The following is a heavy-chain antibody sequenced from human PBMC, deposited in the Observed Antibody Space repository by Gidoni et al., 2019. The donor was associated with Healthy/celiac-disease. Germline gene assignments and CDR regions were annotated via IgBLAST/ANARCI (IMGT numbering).Heavy chain of an antibody. J-gene: IGHJ3*02. CDR3: ARRGIDIVVVVAATDGAFDI. CDR1: GGSFSGYS. CDR2: INHSGST. Sequence: QVQLQQWGAGLLKPSETLSLTCAVYGGSFSGYSWSWIRQPPGKGLEWIGEINHSGSTNYNPSLKSRVTISVDTSKNQFSLKLSSVTAADTAVYYCARRGIDIVVVVAATDGAFDIWGQGTMVTVSS. V-gene: IGHV4-34*01. D-gene: IGHD2-15*01.